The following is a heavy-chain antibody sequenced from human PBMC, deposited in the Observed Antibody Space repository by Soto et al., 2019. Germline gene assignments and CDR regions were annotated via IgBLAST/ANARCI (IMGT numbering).Heavy chain of an antibody. V-gene: IGHV3-30*03. CDR3: ASGRWGLYYYIDV. CDR1: GFTFSTSG. D-gene: IGHD4-17*01. J-gene: IGHJ6*03. CDR2: VSYDGSIE. Sequence: QVQLVESGGGVVQPGKSLRLSCAASGFTFSTSGMHWVRQAPGKGLEWVAVVSYDGSIEYYSDSVKGRFTISKDNSKNTLYLQMNSLRTEDTAVYYCASGRWGLYYYIDVWGKGTTVTVSS.